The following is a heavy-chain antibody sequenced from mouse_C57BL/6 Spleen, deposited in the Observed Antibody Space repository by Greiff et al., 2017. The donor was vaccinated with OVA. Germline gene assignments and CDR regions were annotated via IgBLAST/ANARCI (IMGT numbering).Heavy chain of an antibody. CDR2: IYPRSGNT. D-gene: IGHD3-2*02. CDR3: ANRVQLRHYYLDY. J-gene: IGHJ2*01. V-gene: IGHV1-81*01. CDR1: GYTFTSYG. Sequence: QVQLKESGAELARPGASVKLSCKASGYTFTSYGISWVKQRTGQGLEWIGEIYPRSGNTYYNEKFKGKATLTADKSSSTAYMELRSLTSEDSAVYFGANRVQLRHYYLDYWGQGTTLTVSS.